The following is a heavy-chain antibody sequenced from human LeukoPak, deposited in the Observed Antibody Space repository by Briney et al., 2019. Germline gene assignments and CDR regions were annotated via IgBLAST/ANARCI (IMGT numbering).Heavy chain of an antibody. CDR2: IHYSGTT. V-gene: IGHV4-39*07. D-gene: IGHD5-18*01. CDR3: ARSHVHGYNSGLDL. J-gene: IGHJ2*01. CDR1: GGSLSSSTYY. Sequence: PSETLSLTCTVSGGSLSSSTYYWGWIRQPPGKGLEWIGSIHYSGTTHYNPSLKSRVTIFVDASKNQVSLKLSSVTAADTAVYYCARSHVHGYNSGLDLWGRGTLVTVSS.